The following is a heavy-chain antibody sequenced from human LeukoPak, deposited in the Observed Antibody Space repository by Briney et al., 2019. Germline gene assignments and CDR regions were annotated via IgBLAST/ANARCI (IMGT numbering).Heavy chain of an antibody. CDR2: ISVRSNYI. D-gene: IGHD3-22*01. CDR1: GYTFSSYS. V-gene: IGHV3-21*01. J-gene: IGHJ4*02. CDR3: VRLRRNSDTSGFYYYYDF. Sequence: GGSLRLSSVASGYTFSSYSINWVRQAPGKGLEWASSISVRSNYIYYADSVRGRFSISRDDARDSLYLQMNSLRAEDTAVYYCVRLRRNSDTSGFYYYYDFWGQGTLVTVSS.